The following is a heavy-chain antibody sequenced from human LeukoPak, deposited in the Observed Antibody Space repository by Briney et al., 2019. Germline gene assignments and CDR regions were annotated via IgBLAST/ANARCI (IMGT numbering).Heavy chain of an antibody. CDR1: GYSFASYW. CDR2: IYPGDSDT. V-gene: IGHV5-51*01. J-gene: IGHJ3*02. D-gene: IGHD3-10*01. Sequence: GESLKISCQGSGYSFASYWIGWVRQMPGKVLEWMGIIYPGDSDTNYSPSFQGHVTISADKSISTAYLQWSSLKAWDTAMYYCARRRTIWSGEAFDSWGQGTMVTVSS. CDR3: ARRRTIWSGEAFDS.